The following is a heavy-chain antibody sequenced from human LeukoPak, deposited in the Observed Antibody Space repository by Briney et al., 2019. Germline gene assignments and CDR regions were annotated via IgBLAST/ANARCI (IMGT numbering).Heavy chain of an antibody. CDR1: SYTFTSYG. CDR2: ISAYNGNT. CDR3: ARTPRVGATVVRYFQH. D-gene: IGHD1-26*01. J-gene: IGHJ1*01. V-gene: IGHV1-18*01. Sequence: ASVKVSCKASSYTFTSYGISWVRQAPGQGLEWMGWISAYNGNTNYAQKLQGRVTMTTDTSTSTAYMELRSLRSDDTAVYYCARTPRVGATVVRYFQHWGQGTLVTVSS.